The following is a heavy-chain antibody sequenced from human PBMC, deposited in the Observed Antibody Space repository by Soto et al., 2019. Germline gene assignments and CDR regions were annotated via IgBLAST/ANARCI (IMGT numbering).Heavy chain of an antibody. D-gene: IGHD3-3*01. J-gene: IGHJ6*03. CDR3: ARNPRFSKRYYYYMDV. CDR2: IYYSGST. Sequence: PSETLSLTCTVSGGSISSSSYYWGWIRQPPWKGLEWIGSIYYSGSTYYNPSLKSRVTISVDTSKNQFSLKLSSVTAADTAVYYCARNPRFSKRYYYYMDVWGKGTTVTVSS. V-gene: IGHV4-39*01. CDR1: GGSISSSSYY.